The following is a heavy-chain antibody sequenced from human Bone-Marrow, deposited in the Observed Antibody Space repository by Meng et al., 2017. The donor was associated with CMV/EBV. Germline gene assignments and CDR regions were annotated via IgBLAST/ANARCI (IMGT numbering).Heavy chain of an antibody. D-gene: IGHD3-3*01. J-gene: IGHJ5*02. CDR2: ITSSSKYI. Sequence: GESLKISCTASGFTFSSYSMNWVRQAPGKGLEWVSYITSSSKYIYYADSVKGRFTISRDNAKNSLYLQMNSLRAEDTAVYFCARLPWRSASLNNWFDPWGQGTLVTVSS. CDR3: ARLPWRSASLNNWFDP. V-gene: IGHV3-21*06. CDR1: GFTFSSYS.